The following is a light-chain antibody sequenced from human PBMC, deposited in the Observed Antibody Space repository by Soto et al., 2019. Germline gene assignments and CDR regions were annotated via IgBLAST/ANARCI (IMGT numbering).Light chain of an antibody. Sequence: EIVLTQSPGTLSLSPGESATLSCRASHIVSRTYLAWYQQKPGQAPRLLIFGASDRATGTPDRFSGSGSGTDFTLTISRLEPEDSAVYYCQQFDDSVTFGQGTRLEN. CDR3: QQFDDSVT. CDR2: GAS. J-gene: IGKJ5*01. CDR1: HIVSRTY. V-gene: IGKV3-20*01.